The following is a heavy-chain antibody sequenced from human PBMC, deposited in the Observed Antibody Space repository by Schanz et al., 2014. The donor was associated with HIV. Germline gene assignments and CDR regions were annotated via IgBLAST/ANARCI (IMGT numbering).Heavy chain of an antibody. CDR1: GFTFSSYG. Sequence: QVQLVESGGGVVQPGRSLRLSCAASGFTFSSYGMHWVRQAPGKGLEWVAVIWYDGSNKYYADSVKGRFTISRDNSKNTLYLQMNSLRAEDTAVYYCARVSGYNSPDAFDIWGQGTMVTVSS. J-gene: IGHJ3*02. CDR3: ARVSGYNSPDAFDI. V-gene: IGHV3-33*08. CDR2: IWYDGSNK. D-gene: IGHD5-12*01.